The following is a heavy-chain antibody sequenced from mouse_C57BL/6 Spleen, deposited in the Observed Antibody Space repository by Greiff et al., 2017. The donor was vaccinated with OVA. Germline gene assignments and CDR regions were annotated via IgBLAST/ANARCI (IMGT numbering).Heavy chain of an antibody. CDR1: SYTFTSYW. CDR2: INPSNGGT. V-gene: IGHV1-53*01. Sequence: VQLQQPGTELVKPGASVKLSCKASSYTFTSYWMHWVKQRPGQGLEWIGNINPSNGGTNYNEKFKSKATLTVDKSSSTAYMQLSSLTSEDSAVYYCARSLITTVVADWYFDVWGTGTTVTVSS. D-gene: IGHD1-1*01. CDR3: ARSLITTVVADWYFDV. J-gene: IGHJ1*03.